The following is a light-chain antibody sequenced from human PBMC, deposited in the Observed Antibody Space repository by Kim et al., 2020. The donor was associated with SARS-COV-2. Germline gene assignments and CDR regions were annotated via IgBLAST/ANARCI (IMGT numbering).Light chain of an antibody. CDR2: DTG. CDR3: FRSYSDSRV. CDR1: TGAVTSGHI. J-gene: IGLJ2*01. Sequence: PGGTDTLTCDSGTGAVTSGHIPYGFQQKPGQAPRTLFYDTGNGHSGTPARFSGARLGGKAALTLSAAQPEDEDDYYCFRSYSDSRVFGGGTQLTVL. V-gene: IGLV7-46*01.